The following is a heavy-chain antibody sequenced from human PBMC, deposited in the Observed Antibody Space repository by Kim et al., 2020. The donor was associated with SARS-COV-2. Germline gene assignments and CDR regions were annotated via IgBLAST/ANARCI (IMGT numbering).Heavy chain of an antibody. J-gene: IGHJ5*02. CDR1: GISFSFYG. CDR2: MSFDERNI. D-gene: IGHD3-16*01. CDR3: AKDFSYALDTKNNLGNWFAA. Sequence: GGSLRLSCAASGISFSFYGVHWIRQSPGKGLEWVAVMSFDERNILYGDSVKGRFTISKDNSKNTAYLQMNSLRPEDTALYYCAKDFSYALDTKNNLGNWFAAWGQGTLVTVSS. V-gene: IGHV3-30*18.